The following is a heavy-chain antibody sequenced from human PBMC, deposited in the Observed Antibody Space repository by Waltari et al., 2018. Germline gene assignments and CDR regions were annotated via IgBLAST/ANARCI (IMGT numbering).Heavy chain of an antibody. CDR1: GGSFSGYY. D-gene: IGHD3-3*01. J-gene: IGHJ4*02. Sequence: QVQLQQWGAGLLKPSETLSLTCAVYGGSFSGYYWSWIRQPPGKGLEWIGEINHSGSTNYNPSLKSRVTISVDTSKNQFSLKLSSVTAADTAVYYCARGGKLRFLNPRPFDYWGQGTLVTVSS. CDR3: ARGGKLRFLNPRPFDY. CDR2: INHSGST. V-gene: IGHV4-34*01.